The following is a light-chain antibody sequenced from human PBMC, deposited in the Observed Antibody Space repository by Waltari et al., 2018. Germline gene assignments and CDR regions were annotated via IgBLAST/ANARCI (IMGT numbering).Light chain of an antibody. Sequence: QSALTQPASVSGSPGQSITISCSGANSDVGVYTYVSWYQQHPGKAPKLLIYDVYYRPSGGSIRFSGSKSGNTSSLTISGLQPEDEADYYCSSYTLTTTVFGGGTKVTVL. CDR2: DVY. J-gene: IGLJ2*01. CDR3: SSYTLTTTV. CDR1: NSDVGVYTY. V-gene: IGLV2-14*03.